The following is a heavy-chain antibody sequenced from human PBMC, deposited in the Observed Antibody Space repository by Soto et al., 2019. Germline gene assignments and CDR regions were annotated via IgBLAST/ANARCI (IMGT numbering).Heavy chain of an antibody. J-gene: IGHJ4*02. Sequence: PGGSLRLSCAASGFTFSNAWMSWVRQAPGKGLEWVGRIKSKTDGGTADYAAPVKGRFTISRGDSKNTLYLQMNSLKTEDTAVYYCTTDPRWAVVVINYWGQGTLVTVSS. CDR2: IKSKTDGGTA. CDR1: GFTFSNAW. V-gene: IGHV3-15*01. D-gene: IGHD3-22*01. CDR3: TTDPRWAVVVINY.